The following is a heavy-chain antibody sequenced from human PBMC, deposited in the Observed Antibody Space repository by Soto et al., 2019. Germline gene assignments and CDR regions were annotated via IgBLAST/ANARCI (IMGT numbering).Heavy chain of an antibody. V-gene: IGHV3-30*18. CDR2: ISYDGSNK. CDR1: GFTFSSYG. Sequence: QVQLVESGGGVVQPGRSLRLSCAASGFTFSSYGMHWVRQAPGKGLEWVAVISYDGSNKYYADSVKGRFTISRDNSKNTLYLQMNSLRAEDTAVYYCAKDHCISSSCYSLDYWGQGTLVTVSS. CDR3: AKDHCISSSCYSLDY. D-gene: IGHD2-2*01. J-gene: IGHJ4*02.